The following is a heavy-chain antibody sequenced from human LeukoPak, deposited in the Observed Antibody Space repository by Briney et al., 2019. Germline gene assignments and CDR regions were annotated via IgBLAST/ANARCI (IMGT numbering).Heavy chain of an antibody. D-gene: IGHD3-10*01. V-gene: IGHV3-64*01. CDR2: ISGNGGSA. CDR1: GFTFSSYA. Sequence: GGSLRLSCAASGFTFSSYAMHWVRQAPGKGLEYVSAISGNGGSAYYANSVKGRFTISRDNSKNTLYLQMGSLRAEDMAVYYCARNMVRGGNLFYYYYYGMDVWGQGTTVTVSS. J-gene: IGHJ6*02. CDR3: ARNMVRGGNLFYYYYYGMDV.